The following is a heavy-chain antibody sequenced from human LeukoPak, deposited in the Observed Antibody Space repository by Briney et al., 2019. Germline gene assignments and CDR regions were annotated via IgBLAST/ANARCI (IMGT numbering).Heavy chain of an antibody. J-gene: IGHJ6*03. CDR1: GGSNSSSSYY. Sequence: SETLSLTCTVSGGSNSSSSYYWGWIRQPPGKGLEWIVSIYYSGSTYYNPSLKSRVTISVDTSKNQFSLKLSSVTAADTAVYYCARGRRGDYYYYYMDVWGKGTTVTVSS. D-gene: IGHD3-16*01. V-gene: IGHV4-39*07. CDR3: ARGRRGDYYYYYMDV. CDR2: IYYSGST.